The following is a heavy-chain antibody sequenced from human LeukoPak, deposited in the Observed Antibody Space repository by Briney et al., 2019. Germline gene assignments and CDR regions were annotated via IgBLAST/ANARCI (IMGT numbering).Heavy chain of an antibody. CDR2: ISYDGNTK. J-gene: IGHJ4*02. V-gene: IGHV3-30*18. CDR3: AKDLSTKWSLDY. CDR1: GFAFRSNG. Sequence: GRSLRLPCAASGFAFRSNGMHWVRQAPGKGLEWVAFISYDGNTKYYGDSVRGRFTISRDNSKNTLYLQMNSLRPDDTTVYYCAKDLSTKWSLDYWGQGTLVTVSS. D-gene: IGHD2-2*01.